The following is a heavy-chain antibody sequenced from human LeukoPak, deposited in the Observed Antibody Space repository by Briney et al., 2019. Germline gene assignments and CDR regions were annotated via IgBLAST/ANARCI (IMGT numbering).Heavy chain of an antibody. CDR1: GGTFSSYA. J-gene: IGHJ4*02. D-gene: IGHD4-11*01. CDR3: ARGGLTTASFVY. V-gene: IGHV1-69*13. Sequence: SVKVSCKASGGTFSSYAISWVRQAPGQGLEWMGGIIPIFGTANYAQKFQGRVTITADESTSTAYMELSSLRSGDTAVYYCARGGLTTASFVYWGQGTLVTVSS. CDR2: IIPIFGTA.